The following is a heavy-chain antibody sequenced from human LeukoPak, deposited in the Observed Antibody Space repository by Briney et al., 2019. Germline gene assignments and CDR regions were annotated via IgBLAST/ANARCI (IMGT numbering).Heavy chain of an antibody. D-gene: IGHD5-24*01. CDR3: AKRGGYNWEFDY. CDR1: GGSISSYY. J-gene: IGHJ4*02. V-gene: IGHV4-59*01. Sequence: PSETLSLTCTVSGGSISSYYWSWIRQPPGKGLERIGYIYYSGSTNYNPSLKSRVTISVDTSKNQFSLKLSSVTAADTAVYYCAKRGGYNWEFDYWGQGTLVTVSS. CDR2: IYYSGST.